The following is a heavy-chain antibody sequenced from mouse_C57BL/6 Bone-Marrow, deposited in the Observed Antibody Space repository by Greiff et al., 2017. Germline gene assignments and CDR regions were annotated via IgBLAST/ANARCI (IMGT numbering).Heavy chain of an antibody. Sequence: QVQLQQPGAELVKPGASVKLSCKASGYTFTSYWMHWVKQRPGQGLEWIGMIHPNSGSTNYNEKFKSKATLTVDTSSSTAYMQLSRLTSEDSAVYYCARSGLTYYAIDYWGQGTSVTVSS. CDR3: ARSGLTYYAIDY. J-gene: IGHJ4*01. CDR1: GYTFTSYW. V-gene: IGHV1-64*01. D-gene: IGHD3-1*01. CDR2: IHPNSGST.